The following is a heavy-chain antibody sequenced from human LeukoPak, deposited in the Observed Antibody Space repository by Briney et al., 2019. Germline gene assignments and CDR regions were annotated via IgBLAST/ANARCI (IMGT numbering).Heavy chain of an antibody. D-gene: IGHD6-19*01. CDR2: INSDGSTT. V-gene: IGHV3-74*01. CDR3: VRVIYSGWEGELSD. CDR1: GFTFSTYW. J-gene: IGHJ4*02. Sequence: PGGSLRLSCAASGFTFSTYWMHWVRQAPGKGLVWVSRINSDGSTTSYADSVMGRFTISRDNAKNTLYLQMNSLRAEDTAVYYCVRVIYSGWEGELSDWGQGTLVTVSS.